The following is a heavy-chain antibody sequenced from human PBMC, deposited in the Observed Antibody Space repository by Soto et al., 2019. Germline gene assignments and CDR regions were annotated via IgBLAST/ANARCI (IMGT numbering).Heavy chain of an antibody. CDR2: IVPMFGTA. CDR1: GATFGNTA. J-gene: IGHJ5*02. V-gene: IGHV1-69*12. D-gene: IGHD3-3*01. CDR3: ARDGDPGYAFWSGPLGGGRFDP. Sequence: QVQLVQSGAEVKKPGSSVNVSCKTSGATFGNTAVTWVRQAPGQGLEWMGGIVPMFGTANYAQKFQGRVTIPADESTNTAYMELSSRRSDDTAVYYCARDGDPGYAFWSGPLGGGRFDPWGQGTLVTVSS.